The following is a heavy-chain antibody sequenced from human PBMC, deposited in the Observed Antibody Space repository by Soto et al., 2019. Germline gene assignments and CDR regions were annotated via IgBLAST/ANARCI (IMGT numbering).Heavy chain of an antibody. D-gene: IGHD2-2*01. CDR2: ISYDGSER. CDR1: GFTFTTYA. Sequence: QVQLVESGGGVVQPGGSLRLSCAASGFTFTTYAMHWVRQAPGEGLEWVAIISYDGSERYYADSVRGRFTISRDNSKNTLYLQMNSLRAEDTAVFYCTRSGGTSAPASRYFEYWGQGTLVTVSS. J-gene: IGHJ4*02. CDR3: TRSGGTSAPASRYFEY. V-gene: IGHV3-30-3*01.